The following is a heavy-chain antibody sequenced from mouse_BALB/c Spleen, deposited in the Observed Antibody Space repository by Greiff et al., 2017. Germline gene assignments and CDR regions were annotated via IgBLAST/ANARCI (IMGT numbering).Heavy chain of an antibody. V-gene: IGHV3-8*02. CDR3: ARARDYYDYDGYAMDY. CDR1: GDSITSGY. Sequence: EVKLVESGPSLVKPSQTLSLTCSVTGDSITSGYWNWIRKFPGNKLEYMGYISYSGSTYYNPSLKSRISITRDTSKNQYYLQLHSVTTEDTATYYCARARDYYDYDGYAMDYWGQGTSVTVSS. CDR2: ISYSGST. J-gene: IGHJ4*01. D-gene: IGHD2-4*01.